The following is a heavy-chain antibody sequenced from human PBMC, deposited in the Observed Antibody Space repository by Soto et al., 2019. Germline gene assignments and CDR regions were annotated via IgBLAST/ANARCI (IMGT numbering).Heavy chain of an antibody. J-gene: IGHJ4*02. D-gene: IGHD3-22*01. Sequence: GGSLRLSCAASGSPFSIYAMSLVRQSPGKGLEWVSAISGSGGSTYYADSVKGRFTISRDNSKNTLYLQMNSLRAEDTAVYYCEKLPKSYYYDSSCLALDYWGQGTLVTLSP. CDR3: EKLPKSYYYDSSCLALDY. CDR1: GSPFSIYA. V-gene: IGHV3-23*01. CDR2: ISGSGGST.